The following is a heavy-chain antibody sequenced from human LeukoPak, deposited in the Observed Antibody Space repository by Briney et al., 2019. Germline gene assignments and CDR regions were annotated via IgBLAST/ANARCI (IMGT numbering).Heavy chain of an antibody. V-gene: IGHV1-18*04. CDR1: GYTFTDYA. Sequence: ASVKVSCTTSGYTFTDYAIVWVRQAPGQGLQWMGWVGTYDGKTNYAQEVQGRVTMTTDTSASTAYVELRSLTSDDTALYYCAKLMDNNYDGSAFDYWGQGTLVTVSS. D-gene: IGHD3-22*01. CDR2: VGTYDGKT. J-gene: IGHJ4*02. CDR3: AKLMDNNYDGSAFDY.